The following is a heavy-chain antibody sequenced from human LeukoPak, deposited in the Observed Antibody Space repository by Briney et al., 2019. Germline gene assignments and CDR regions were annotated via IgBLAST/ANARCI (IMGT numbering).Heavy chain of an antibody. CDR1: GGSFSGYY. J-gene: IGHJ6*04. CDR3: ARGVRYYGSGSMIGMDV. CDR2: INHSGST. D-gene: IGHD3-10*01. V-gene: IGHV4-34*01. Sequence: PSETLSLTCAVYGGSFSGYYWSWIRQPPGKGLEWIGEINHSGSTNYNPSLKSRVTISVDTSKNQFSLKLSSVTAADTAVYYCARGVRYYGSGSMIGMDVWGKGTTVTVSS.